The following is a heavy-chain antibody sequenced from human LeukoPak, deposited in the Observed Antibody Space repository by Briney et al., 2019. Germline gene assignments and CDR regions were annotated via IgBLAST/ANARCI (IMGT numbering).Heavy chain of an antibody. D-gene: IGHD4-17*01. CDR3: ARVVKVYGDYAFDY. CDR2: INPNSGGT. CDR1: GYTFTGYY. V-gene: IGHV1-2*02. J-gene: IGHJ4*02. Sequence: ASVKVSCKASGYTFTGYYMHWVRQAPGQGLEWMGWINPNSGGTNYAQKFQGRVTMTRDTSISTAYMELSRLRSDDTAVYYCARVVKVYGDYAFDYWGQGTLVTVSS.